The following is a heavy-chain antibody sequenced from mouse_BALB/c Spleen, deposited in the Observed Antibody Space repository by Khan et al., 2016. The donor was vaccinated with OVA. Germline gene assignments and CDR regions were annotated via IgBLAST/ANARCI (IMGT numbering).Heavy chain of an antibody. CDR2: ISYSGST. CDR1: GYSITSDYA. V-gene: IGHV3-2*02. D-gene: IGHD3-3*01. J-gene: IGHJ3*01. Sequence: EVQLQESGPGLVKPSQSLSLTCTVTGYSITSDYAWNRIRQFPGNKLEWMGYISYSGSTSYTPSLKSRISITRDTSKNQFFLQLNSVTTEDTATYYCARGRAYWGQGTLVTVSA. CDR3: ARGRAY.